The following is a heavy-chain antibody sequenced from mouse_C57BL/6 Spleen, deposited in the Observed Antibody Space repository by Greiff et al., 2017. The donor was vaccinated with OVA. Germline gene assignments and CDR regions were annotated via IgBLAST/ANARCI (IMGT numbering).Heavy chain of an antibody. CDR1: GYTFTSYW. Sequence: QVQLQQPGAELVRPGSSVKLSCKASGYTFTSYWMHWVKQRPIQGLEWIGNIDPSDRETHYNQKFKDKATLTVDKSSSTAYMQLSSLTSEDSAVYYCASGYGSGFAYWGQGTLVTVSA. CDR2: IDPSDRET. J-gene: IGHJ3*01. D-gene: IGHD1-1*01. V-gene: IGHV1-52*01. CDR3: ASGYGSGFAY.